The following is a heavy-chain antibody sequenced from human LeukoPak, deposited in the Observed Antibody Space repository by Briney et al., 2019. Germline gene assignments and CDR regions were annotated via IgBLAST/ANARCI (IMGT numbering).Heavy chain of an antibody. V-gene: IGHV3-30*01. D-gene: IGHD3-10*01. CDR1: GFTFSTYA. CDR2: ISYDGSNT. CDR3: ARDSTYYYAAGSSGPHYFDY. J-gene: IGHJ4*02. Sequence: GGSLRLSCAASGFTFSTYAMHWVRQAPGKGLEWVAVISYDGSNTYYAGSVKGRFTISRDNSKNTLYLQLNSLRAEATAVYYCARDSTYYYAAGSSGPHYFDYWGQGTLVTVSS.